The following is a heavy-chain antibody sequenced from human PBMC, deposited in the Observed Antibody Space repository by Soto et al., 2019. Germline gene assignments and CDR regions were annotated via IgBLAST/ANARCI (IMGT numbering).Heavy chain of an antibody. CDR3: TRGLLTDFFDY. Sequence: GSLRLSCAASGFTFDTYAMHWVRQAPGKGLEWVAVISYDGSNQFYAGSVKGRFTVSRDNSKNTLYLQVNSLRNDDTAVYYCTRGLLTDFFDYWGQGA. J-gene: IGHJ4*02. CDR2: ISYDGSNQ. CDR1: GFTFDTYA. V-gene: IGHV3-30-3*01.